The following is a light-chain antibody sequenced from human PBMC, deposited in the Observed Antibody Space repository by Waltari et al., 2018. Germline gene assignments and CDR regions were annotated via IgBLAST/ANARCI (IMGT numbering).Light chain of an antibody. CDR2: RND. Sequence: QAGLTQPPSVSKGLRQTVTLTCTGSSNDIGHEGAAWLQQHQGHPPKLLSYRNDYRPSGISERFSASRSGNTASLTITGLQPEDEADYYCSAWDRSLSAVVFGGGTKLTVL. V-gene: IGLV10-54*04. CDR1: SNDIGHEG. CDR3: SAWDRSLSAVV. J-gene: IGLJ2*01.